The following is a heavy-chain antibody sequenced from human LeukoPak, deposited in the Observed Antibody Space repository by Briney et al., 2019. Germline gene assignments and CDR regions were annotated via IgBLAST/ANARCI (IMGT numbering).Heavy chain of an antibody. Sequence: GGSLRLSCAASGFTFSSYEMNWVRQAPGKGLEWVSYISSSGGTIYYADSVKGRFTISRDNAKNSLYLQMNSLRPEDTAFYYCAKDIGSGSYYNFDYWGQGTLVTVSS. CDR2: ISSSGGTI. V-gene: IGHV3-48*03. J-gene: IGHJ4*02. CDR1: GFTFSSYE. CDR3: AKDIGSGSYYNFDY. D-gene: IGHD3-10*01.